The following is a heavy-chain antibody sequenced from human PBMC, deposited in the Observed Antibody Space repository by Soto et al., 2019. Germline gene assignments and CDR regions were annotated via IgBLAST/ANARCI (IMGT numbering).Heavy chain of an antibody. V-gene: IGHV1-69*13. CDR2: VIPIFNTP. CDR3: ASRPRNGYNR. D-gene: IGHD5-12*01. CDR1: GDTFSNXA. Sequence: SVNVSCKSSGDTFSNXAVSWVRQVPGHGLEWMGGVIPIFNTPNYAQKFQGRVTFTADESTGTAYMELSSLRSEDTAVYYCASRPRNGYNRWGQGTLVTVSS. J-gene: IGHJ4*02.